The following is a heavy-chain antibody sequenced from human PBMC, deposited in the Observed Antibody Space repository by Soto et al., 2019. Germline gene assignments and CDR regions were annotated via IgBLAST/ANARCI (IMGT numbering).Heavy chain of an antibody. V-gene: IGHV2-5*02. CDR1: GFSLSTSGVG. Sequence: QITLKESGPTLVKPTQTLTLTCTFSGFSLSTSGVGVGWIRQPPGKALEWLALIYWDDDKRYSPSLKSRLTITXXPXKIXVVLTMTNMDPVDTGTYYCAHRMWRSRGWEQGFDYWGQGTLVTVSS. CDR3: AHRMWRSRGWEQGFDY. J-gene: IGHJ4*02. CDR2: IYWDDDK. D-gene: IGHD1-26*01.